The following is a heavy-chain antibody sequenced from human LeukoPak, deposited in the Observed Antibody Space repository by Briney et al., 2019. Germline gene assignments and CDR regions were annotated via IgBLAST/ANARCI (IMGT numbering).Heavy chain of an antibody. J-gene: IGHJ4*02. Sequence: SETLSLTCTVSGGSISSYYWSWIRQPPGKGLEWIGSIYHSGSTYYNPSLKSRVTISVDTSKNQFSLKLSSVTAADTAVYYCARAMIVVVSGFDYWGQGTLVTVSS. V-gene: IGHV4-38-2*02. D-gene: IGHD3-22*01. CDR2: IYHSGST. CDR1: GGSISSYY. CDR3: ARAMIVVVSGFDY.